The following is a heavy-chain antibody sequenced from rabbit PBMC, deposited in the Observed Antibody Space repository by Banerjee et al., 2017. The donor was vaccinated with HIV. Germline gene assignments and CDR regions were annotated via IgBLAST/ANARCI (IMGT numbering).Heavy chain of an antibody. Sequence: QSLEESGGDLVKPGASLTLTCTASGFSFSSSYYMCWVRQAPGKGLEWIACIYAGSSGSTYYASWAKGRFTISKTSSTTVTLQMTSLTAADTATYFCARGGYDANYFNLWGPGTLVTVS. J-gene: IGHJ4*01. V-gene: IGHV1S40*01. D-gene: IGHD6-1*01. CDR2: IYAGSSGST. CDR1: GFSFSSSYY. CDR3: ARGGYDANYFNL.